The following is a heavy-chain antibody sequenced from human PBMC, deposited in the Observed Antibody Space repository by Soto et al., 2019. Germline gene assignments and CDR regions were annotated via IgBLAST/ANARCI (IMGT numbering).Heavy chain of an antibody. CDR3: ARAHYCSGGSCYDVKGEDFDY. CDR1: GYTFTSYG. V-gene: IGHV1-18*01. D-gene: IGHD2-15*01. J-gene: IGHJ4*02. CDR2: ISAYNGNT. Sequence: ASVKVSCKASGYTFTSYGISWVRQAPGQGLEWMGWISAYNGNTNYAQKLQGRVTMTTDTSTSTAYMELRSLRSDDTAVYYCARAHYCSGGSCYDVKGEDFDYWGQGTLVTVSS.